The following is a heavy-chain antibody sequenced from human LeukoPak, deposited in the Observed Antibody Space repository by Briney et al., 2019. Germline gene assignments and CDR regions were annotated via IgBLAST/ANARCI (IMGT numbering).Heavy chain of an antibody. Sequence: PGGSLRLSCAASGFTVSSNYMSWVRQAPGKGLEWVSVIYSGGSTYYADSVKGRFTISRDNSKNTLYLQMNSLRAEDTAVYYCARLYGDYGTYYYYGMDVWGQGTTVTVSS. CDR3: ARLYGDYGTYYYYGMDV. V-gene: IGHV3-66*02. D-gene: IGHD4-17*01. CDR2: IYSGGST. J-gene: IGHJ6*02. CDR1: GFTVSSNY.